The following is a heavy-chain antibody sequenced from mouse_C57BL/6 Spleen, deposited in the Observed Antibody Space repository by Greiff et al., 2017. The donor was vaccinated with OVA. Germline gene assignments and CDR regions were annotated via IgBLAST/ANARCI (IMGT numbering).Heavy chain of an antibody. V-gene: IGHV1-5*01. D-gene: IGHD1-1*01. CDR1: GYTFTSYW. CDR2: IYPGNSDT. CDR3: TFITTVVEDDY. Sequence: EVQLQQSGTVLARPGASVKMSCKTSGYTFTSYWMHWVKQRPGQGLEWIGAIYPGNSDTSYNQKFKGKAKLTAVTSASTAYMELSSLTNEDSAVYYCTFITTVVEDDYWGQGTTLTVSS. J-gene: IGHJ2*01.